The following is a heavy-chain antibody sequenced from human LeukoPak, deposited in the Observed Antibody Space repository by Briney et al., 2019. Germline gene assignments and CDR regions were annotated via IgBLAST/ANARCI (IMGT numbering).Heavy chain of an antibody. D-gene: IGHD5-18*01. CDR1: GGSISSSSYY. CDR3: AGYSYGLDV. Sequence: PSETLSLTCTVSGGSISSSSYYWSWIRQPPGKGLEWIGYIYYSGSTNYNPSLKSRVTISVDTSKNQFSLKLSSVTAADTAVYYCAGYSYGLDVWGQGTTVTVSS. CDR2: IYYSGST. V-gene: IGHV4-61*01. J-gene: IGHJ6*02.